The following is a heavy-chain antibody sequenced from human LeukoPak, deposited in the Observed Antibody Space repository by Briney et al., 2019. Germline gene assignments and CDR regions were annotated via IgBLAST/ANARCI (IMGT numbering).Heavy chain of an antibody. Sequence: SVKFSCKASGGTFSSYAISWVRQAPGQGLEWMGGIIPIFGTANYAQKFQGRVTMTRDTSTSTVYMELSSLRSEDTAVYYCARGLQWLVWGYYYYGMDVWGQGTTVTVSS. CDR3: ARGLQWLVWGYYYYGMDV. D-gene: IGHD6-19*01. CDR2: IIPIFGTA. J-gene: IGHJ6*02. V-gene: IGHV1-69*05. CDR1: GGTFSSYA.